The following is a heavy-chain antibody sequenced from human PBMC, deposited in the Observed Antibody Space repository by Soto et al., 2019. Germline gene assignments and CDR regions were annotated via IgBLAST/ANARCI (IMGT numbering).Heavy chain of an antibody. V-gene: IGHV4-39*01. CDR2: IYYTGST. D-gene: IGHD3-10*01. CDR1: GGSISDNSYY. Sequence: SETLSLTCTVSGGSISDNSYYWGWIRRPPGKGLEWIGSIYYTGSTYFNPSLKSRVRLSVDTSKNQFSLRLNSATAADTATYHCVRQGIGPLHGLVDVWGRGTTVTVSS. J-gene: IGHJ6*02. CDR3: VRQGIGPLHGLVDV.